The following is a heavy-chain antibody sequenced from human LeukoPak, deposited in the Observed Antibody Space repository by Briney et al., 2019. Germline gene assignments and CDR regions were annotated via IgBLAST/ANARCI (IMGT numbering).Heavy chain of an antibody. D-gene: IGHD3-16*01. CDR1: GFTFRDYA. J-gene: IGHJ4*02. CDR2: LSGSGATT. CDR3: AKDFNYAFDY. V-gene: IGHV3-23*01. Sequence: GGSLRPSCAASGFTFRDYAMSWVRQAPGKGLEWVSALSGSGATTYYADSVKGRFTISRDNSKNTLYLQMNSLRAEDTAVYYCAKDFNYAFDYWGQGTLVTVSS.